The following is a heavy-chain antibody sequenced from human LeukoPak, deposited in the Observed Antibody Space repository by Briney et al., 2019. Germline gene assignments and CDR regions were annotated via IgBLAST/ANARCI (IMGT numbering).Heavy chain of an antibody. D-gene: IGHD6-13*01. CDR2: ISYDGSNK. Sequence: PGGSLRLSCAASGFTFRLFGMHWVRQAPGKGLEWVAVISYDGSNKYYADSVKGRFTISRDNSKNTLYLQMTSLRAEDTAVYYCARVGSSRYDYWGQGTLVTVSS. J-gene: IGHJ4*02. CDR1: GFTFRLFG. V-gene: IGHV3-30*19. CDR3: ARVGSSRYDY.